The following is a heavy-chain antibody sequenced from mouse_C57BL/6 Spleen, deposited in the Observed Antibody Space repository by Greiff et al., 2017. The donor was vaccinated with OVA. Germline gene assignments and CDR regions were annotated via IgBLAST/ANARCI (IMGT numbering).Heavy chain of an antibody. J-gene: IGHJ2*01. Sequence: QVQLKQPGAELVRPGSSVKLSCKASGYTFTSYWMDWVKQRPGQGLEWIGNIYPSDSETHYNQKFKDKATLTVDKSSSTAYMQLSSLTSEDSAVYYCARGGYGSSFLFDYWGQGTTLTVSS. CDR2: IYPSDSET. V-gene: IGHV1-61*01. CDR3: ARGGYGSSFLFDY. CDR1: GYTFTSYW. D-gene: IGHD1-1*01.